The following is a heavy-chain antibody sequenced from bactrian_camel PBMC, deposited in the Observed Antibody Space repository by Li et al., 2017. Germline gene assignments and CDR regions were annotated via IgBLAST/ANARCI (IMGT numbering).Heavy chain of an antibody. D-gene: IGHD3*01. CDR3: AAGVYCANVLSPSEYDT. V-gene: IGHV3S1*01. J-gene: IGHJ4*01. CDR1: GLPLPSAC. CDR2: VATGPGRT. Sequence: QLVESGGGSVVAGGSLRLSCTASGLPLPSACMAWFRQAPGKEREGIAAVATGPGRTFYRASLKDRFIISQGRDKNTIYLQMNSLKPEDTALYYCAAGVYCANVLSPSEYDTWGQGTQVTVS.